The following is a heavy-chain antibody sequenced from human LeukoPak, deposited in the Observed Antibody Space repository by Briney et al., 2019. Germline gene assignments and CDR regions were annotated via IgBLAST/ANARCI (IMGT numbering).Heavy chain of an antibody. CDR1: GFTFSSYS. CDR2: ISPSSNSI. CDR3: ARDGDSTGYSFDY. Sequence: GGSLRLSCAASGFTFSSYSMNWVRQAPGKGLEWLSYISPSSNSIYYADSMKGRFAISRDNAKNSLYLQMNSLRAEDTAVYHCARDGDSTGYSFDYWGQGTLVTVSS. D-gene: IGHD3-22*01. V-gene: IGHV3-48*01. J-gene: IGHJ4*02.